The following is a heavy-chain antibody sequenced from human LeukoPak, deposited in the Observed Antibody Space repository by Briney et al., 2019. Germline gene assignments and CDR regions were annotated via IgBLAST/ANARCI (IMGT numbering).Heavy chain of an antibody. CDR2: ISWNSGSI. V-gene: IGHV3-9*01. CDR1: GFTFDDYA. J-gene: IGHJ6*03. Sequence: GRSLRLSCAASGFTFDDYAMHWVRQAPGKGLEWVSGISWNSGSIGYADSVKGRFTISRDNAKNSLYLQMNSLRPEDTAVYYCARDTARRTTVTTGSDYYYYYMDVWGKGTTVTVSS. D-gene: IGHD4-17*01. CDR3: ARDTARRTTVTTGSDYYYYYMDV.